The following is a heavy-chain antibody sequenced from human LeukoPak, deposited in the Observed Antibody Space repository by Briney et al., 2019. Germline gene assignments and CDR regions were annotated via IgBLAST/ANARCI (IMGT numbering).Heavy chain of an antibody. Sequence: DPSQTLSLTCTVSGGSISSGGYYWSWIRQHPGKGLEWIGYIYYSGSTYYNPSLKGRVTISVDTSKNQFSLKLSSVTAADTAVYYCARELWFGELYAFDIWGQGTMVTVSS. V-gene: IGHV4-31*03. CDR2: IYYSGST. D-gene: IGHD3-10*01. J-gene: IGHJ3*02. CDR3: ARELWFGELYAFDI. CDR1: GGSISSGGYY.